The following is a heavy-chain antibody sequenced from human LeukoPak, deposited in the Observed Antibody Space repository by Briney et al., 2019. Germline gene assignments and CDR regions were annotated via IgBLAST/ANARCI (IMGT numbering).Heavy chain of an antibody. J-gene: IGHJ5*02. CDR1: GFTFSDYY. V-gene: IGHV3-11*01. Sequence: GGSLRLSCAASGFTFSDYYMSWIRQAPGKGLEWVSYISSSGSIIYYADSVKGRFTISRDNAKNSMYLQMNSLRGEDTAVYYCARIITVGGTDWFDPWGQGTLVTVSS. D-gene: IGHD6-13*01. CDR3: ARIITVGGTDWFDP. CDR2: ISSSGSII.